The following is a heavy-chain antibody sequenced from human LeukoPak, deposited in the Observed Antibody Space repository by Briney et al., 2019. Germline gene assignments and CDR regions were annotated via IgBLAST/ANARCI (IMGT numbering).Heavy chain of an antibody. Sequence: TGGSLRLSCEASGFTFSSYAMGWVRQAPGKGLEWVSTISASGGSTYYADSVKGRFTISRDNSKNTLYLQMNSLRAEDTAVYYCAKDTTIKDYYYYGMDVWGQGTTVTVSS. CDR3: AKDTTIKDYYYYGMDV. D-gene: IGHD1-26*01. J-gene: IGHJ6*02. CDR1: GFTFSSYA. CDR2: ISASGGST. V-gene: IGHV3-23*01.